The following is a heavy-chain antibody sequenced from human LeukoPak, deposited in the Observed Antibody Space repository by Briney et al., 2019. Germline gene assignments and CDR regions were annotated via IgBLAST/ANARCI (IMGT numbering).Heavy chain of an antibody. J-gene: IGHJ4*02. D-gene: IGHD1-20*01. Sequence: GGSLRLSCAASGFTFSSYAMSWVRQAPGKGLEWVANIKQDGSEKYYVDSVKGRFTISRDNAKNSLYLQMNSLRAEDTAVYYCAREFEYNWNDLGYWGQGTLVTVSS. CDR2: IKQDGSEK. V-gene: IGHV3-7*03. CDR1: GFTFSSYA. CDR3: AREFEYNWNDLGY.